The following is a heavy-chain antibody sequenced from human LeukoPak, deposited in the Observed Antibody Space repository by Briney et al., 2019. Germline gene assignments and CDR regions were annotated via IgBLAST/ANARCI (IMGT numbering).Heavy chain of an antibody. CDR3: ARMPVGWYFGY. J-gene: IGHJ4*02. V-gene: IGHV4-39*01. D-gene: IGHD2-15*01. CDR2: IYYSGTT. Sequence: SATLSLTCTVSGGSISSNNDYWGWIRQPPGKGLEWIGSIYYSGTTYYNPSLKSRVTISVDTSKNQFSLKLSSVTAADTAVYCCARMPVGWYFGYWGQGALVTVSS. CDR1: GGSISSNNDY.